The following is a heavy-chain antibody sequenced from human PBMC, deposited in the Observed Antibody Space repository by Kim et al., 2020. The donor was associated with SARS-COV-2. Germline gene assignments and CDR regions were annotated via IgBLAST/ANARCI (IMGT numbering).Heavy chain of an antibody. CDR1: GFTFSSYA. Sequence: GGSLRLSCAASGFTFSSYAMHWVRQAPGKGLEWVAVISYDGSNKYYADSVKGRFTISRDNSKNTLYLQMNSLRAEDTAVYYCASLPQPTGYCSGGSCSRPYYYYGMDVWGQGTTVTVSS. CDR2: ISYDGSNK. D-gene: IGHD2-15*01. V-gene: IGHV3-30-3*01. J-gene: IGHJ6*02. CDR3: ASLPQPTGYCSGGSCSRPYYYYGMDV.